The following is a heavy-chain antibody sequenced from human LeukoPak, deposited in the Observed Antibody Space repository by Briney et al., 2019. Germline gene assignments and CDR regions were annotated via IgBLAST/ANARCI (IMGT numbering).Heavy chain of an antibody. D-gene: IGHD4-17*01. CDR2: ISYDGSNK. J-gene: IGHJ4*02. CDR3: ARDMGKDYGDYYFDY. Sequence: PGRSLRLSCAASGFTFSSYAMHWVRQAPGKGLGWVAVISYDGSNKYYADSVKGRFTISRDNSKNTLYLQMNSLRAEDTAVYYCARDMGKDYGDYYFDYWGQGTLVTVSS. CDR1: GFTFSSYA. V-gene: IGHV3-30-3*01.